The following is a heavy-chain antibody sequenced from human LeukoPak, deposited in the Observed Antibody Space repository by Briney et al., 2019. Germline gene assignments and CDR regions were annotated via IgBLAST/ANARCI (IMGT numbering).Heavy chain of an antibody. J-gene: IGHJ3*02. D-gene: IGHD3-22*01. Sequence: GGSLRLSCAASGFTFSSFAMMWVRQAPGKGLVWVSTIRGSGSSSYYANSVKDLFTITRDNSRNAQYLQMNGLRAEDTAGYHCAKGRYYYDNSDAFEIWGQGTMVTVSS. V-gene: IGHV3-23*01. CDR1: GFTFSSFA. CDR2: IRGSGSSS. CDR3: AKGRYYYDNSDAFEI.